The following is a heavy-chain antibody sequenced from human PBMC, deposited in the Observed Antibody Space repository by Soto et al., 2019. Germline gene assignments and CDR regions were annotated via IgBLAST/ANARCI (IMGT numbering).Heavy chain of an antibody. V-gene: IGHV3-30-3*01. CDR2: ISKGGSNL. J-gene: IGHJ3*02. CDR3: AKATATGGGAFDI. CDR1: GFTLSSYA. Sequence: GGSLRLSCAASGFTLSSYAIHWVRQAPGKGLEWVTVISKGGSNLYFADSVKGRFTISRDNSKNTLYLQMNSLRSEDTAVYYCAKATATGGGAFDICGQGAMVTVSS. D-gene: IGHD2-8*02.